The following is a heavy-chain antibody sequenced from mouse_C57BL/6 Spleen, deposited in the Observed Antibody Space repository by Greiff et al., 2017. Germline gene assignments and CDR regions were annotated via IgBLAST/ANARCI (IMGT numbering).Heavy chain of an antibody. Sequence: QVQLQQSGAELVKPGASVKISCKASGYAFSSYWMNWVKQRPGKGLEWIGQIYPGDGDTNYNGKFKGKATLTADKSSSTAYMQLSSLTSEDSAVYFCATRDSSGSVFAYWGQGTLVTVSA. J-gene: IGHJ3*01. CDR2: IYPGDGDT. CDR1: GYAFSSYW. D-gene: IGHD3-2*02. V-gene: IGHV1-80*01. CDR3: ATRDSSGSVFAY.